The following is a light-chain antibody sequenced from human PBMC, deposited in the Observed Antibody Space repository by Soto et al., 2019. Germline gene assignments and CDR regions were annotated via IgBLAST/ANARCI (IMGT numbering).Light chain of an antibody. CDR3: QQTRSFPLT. CDR2: DAS. V-gene: IGKV3-11*01. Sequence: IVMTQSPATLSLSPGERATLSCRAGQNIRTYLAWYQQKSGQGPRLLIHDASNRATGTPPRFSGSGSGTDFTLTISSLEPEDSAVYYCQQTRSFPLTFGGGTKVEI. J-gene: IGKJ4*01. CDR1: QNIRTY.